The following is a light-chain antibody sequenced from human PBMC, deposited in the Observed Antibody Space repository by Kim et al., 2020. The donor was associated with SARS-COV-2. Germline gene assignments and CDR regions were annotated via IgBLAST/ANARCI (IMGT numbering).Light chain of an antibody. V-gene: IGLV3-9*01. CDR2: RDS. CDR3: QVWDSSTCL. J-gene: IGLJ3*02. CDR1: NIGSKN. Sequence: SYELTQPLSVSVALGQTARITWGGNNIGSKNVHWYQQKPGQAPVLVIYRDSPERFSGSNSGNTATPTISRAQAGDEADYYCQVWDSSTCLFGGGTQLTVL.